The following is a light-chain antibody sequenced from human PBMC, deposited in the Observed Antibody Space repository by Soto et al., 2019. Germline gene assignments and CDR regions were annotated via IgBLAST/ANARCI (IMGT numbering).Light chain of an antibody. V-gene: IGLV1-47*02. Sequence: QSVLTQPPSASGTPGQRVTISCSGSSSNIGSNYVYWYQQLPGTAPKLLIYSNNQRPSGVPDRFSGSKSGTSASLAISGLRSEDEADYYCAAWDGSLSAFYVFGTGTKLTVL. CDR2: SNN. CDR1: SSNIGSNY. J-gene: IGLJ1*01. CDR3: AAWDGSLSAFYV.